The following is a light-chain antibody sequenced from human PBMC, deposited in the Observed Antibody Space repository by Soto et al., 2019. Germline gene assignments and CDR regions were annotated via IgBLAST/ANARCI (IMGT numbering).Light chain of an antibody. V-gene: IGLV2-8*01. CDR2: EVN. CDR1: NSDVGGYNY. Sequence: SVLAQPASVSGAPGQSITISCTGTNSDVGGYNYVSWYQQHPGKAPKLMIYEVNKRPSGVPDRFSGSKSGNTASLTVSGLQAEDEADYYCSSYAGSSNVFGTGTKVTVL. CDR3: SSYAGSSNV. J-gene: IGLJ1*01.